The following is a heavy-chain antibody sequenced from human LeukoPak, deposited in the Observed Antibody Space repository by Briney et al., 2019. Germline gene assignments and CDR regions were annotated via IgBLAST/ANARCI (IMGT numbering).Heavy chain of an antibody. J-gene: IGHJ4*02. V-gene: IGHV3-21*01. Sequence: GGSLRLSCAASGFTFSSYSMTWVRQAPGKGLEWVSSISSSSSYIYYADSVKGRFTISRDNAKNSLYLQMNSLRAEDTAVYYCAKDRYGSSCPGSDWGQGTLVTVSS. CDR2: ISSSSSYI. D-gene: IGHD6-13*01. CDR1: GFTFSSYS. CDR3: AKDRYGSSCPGSD.